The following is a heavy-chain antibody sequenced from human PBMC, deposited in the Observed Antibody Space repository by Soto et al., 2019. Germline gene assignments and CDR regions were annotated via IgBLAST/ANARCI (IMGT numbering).Heavy chain of an antibody. V-gene: IGHV3-74*01. CDR2: IDNAGSSA. CDR3: TRVGGSVSGMDV. D-gene: IGHD1-26*01. Sequence: RHSCAASGFIYIICWMNCVRQAPGKGPVWVSRIDNAGSSARYADSVKGRFTISRDNAKNTVYLQMNSLRAEDTAVYYCTRVGGSVSGMDVWGQGTTVTVSS. J-gene: IGHJ6*02. CDR1: GFIYIICW.